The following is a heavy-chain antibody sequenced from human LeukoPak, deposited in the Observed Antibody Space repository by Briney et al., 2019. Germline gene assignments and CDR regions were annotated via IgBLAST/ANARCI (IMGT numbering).Heavy chain of an antibody. D-gene: IGHD2-15*01. CDR2: ISGSGDNT. J-gene: IGHJ4*02. CDR3: ARGVARTGYFIDY. Sequence: GGSLRLSCAASGFTFSSYAMNWVRQAPGKGLEWVSGISGSGDNTYYADSVQGRFTISRDNSKNTLFLRMSSLRAEDTAVYYYARGVARTGYFIDYWGQGTLVTVSS. CDR1: GFTFSSYA. V-gene: IGHV3-23*01.